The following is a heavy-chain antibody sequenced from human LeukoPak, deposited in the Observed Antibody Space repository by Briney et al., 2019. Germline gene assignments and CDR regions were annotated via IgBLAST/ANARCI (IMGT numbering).Heavy chain of an antibody. CDR1: GGSISSYY. CDR2: IYYSGSS. J-gene: IGHJ3*02. CDR3: ARRFVGYDSTWGASDI. Sequence: PSETLSLTCTVSGGSISSYYWSWIRQPPGKGLEWIGYIYYSGSSNYNPSLKSRVTISVDTSKNQFSLKLSSVTAADTAVYYCARRFVGYDSTWGASDIWGQGTMVTVSS. V-gene: IGHV4-59*08. D-gene: IGHD3-22*01.